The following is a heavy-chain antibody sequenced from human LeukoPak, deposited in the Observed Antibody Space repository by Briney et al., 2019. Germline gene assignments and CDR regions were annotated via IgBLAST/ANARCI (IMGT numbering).Heavy chain of an antibody. CDR1: GGSLSSYY. D-gene: IGHD6-19*01. Sequence: SETLSLTCTVAGGSLSSYYWSWIRQPPGKGLEWVGYIYYSGSTNYNPSLKSRATISVDTSKNQFSLKLSSVTAADTAVYYCARVAKVGSGWYYFDYWGQGTLVTVSS. V-gene: IGHV4-59*01. CDR2: IYYSGST. CDR3: ARVAKVGSGWYYFDY. J-gene: IGHJ4*02.